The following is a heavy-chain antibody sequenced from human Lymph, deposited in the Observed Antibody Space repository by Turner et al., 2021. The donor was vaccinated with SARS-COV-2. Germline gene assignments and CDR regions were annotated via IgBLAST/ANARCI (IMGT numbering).Heavy chain of an antibody. D-gene: IGHD2-2*03. V-gene: IGHV3-30*03. Sequence: QVQLVESGGGVVQPGRSLRLSCAASGFTFSNYGMHWVRQAPGKGLEWVAVISYDGSNKYYVDSVKGRFTISRDNSKNTLYLQMNSLRAEDTAVYYCARDIWRKSGYCDYWGQGTLVTVSS. J-gene: IGHJ4*02. CDR2: ISYDGSNK. CDR3: ARDIWRKSGYCDY. CDR1: GFTFSNYG.